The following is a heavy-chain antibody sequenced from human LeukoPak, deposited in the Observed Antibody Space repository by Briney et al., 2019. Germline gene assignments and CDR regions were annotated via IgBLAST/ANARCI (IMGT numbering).Heavy chain of an antibody. CDR2: IYYSGST. CDR3: ARHGDYGGNSFGY. Sequence: PSETLSLTCTVSGGSISSSSYYWGWIRQPPGKGLEWIGSIYYSGSTYYNPSLKSRVTISVDTSKNQFSLKLSSVTAADTAVYYCARHGDYGGNSFGYWGQGTLVTVSS. V-gene: IGHV4-39*07. D-gene: IGHD4-23*01. CDR1: GGSISSSSYY. J-gene: IGHJ4*02.